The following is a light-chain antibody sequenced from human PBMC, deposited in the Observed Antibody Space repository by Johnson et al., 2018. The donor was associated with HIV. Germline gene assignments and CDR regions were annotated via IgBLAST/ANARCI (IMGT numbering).Light chain of an antibody. CDR1: SSNIGNSY. CDR2: DNN. J-gene: IGLJ1*01. CDR3: GTWDGSLSAGV. Sequence: QSVLTQPPSVSAAPGQKVTISCSGSSSNIGNSYVSWYQQLPGTAPKLLIYDNNKRPSGIPDRFSGSKSGTSTTLGITGLKTGAEADYYCGTWDGSLSAGVFGTGTKVTVL. V-gene: IGLV1-51*01.